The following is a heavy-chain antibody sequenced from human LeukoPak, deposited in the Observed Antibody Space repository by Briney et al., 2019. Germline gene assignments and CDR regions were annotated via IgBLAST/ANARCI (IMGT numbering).Heavy chain of an antibody. CDR2: IYASGTT. V-gene: IGHV4-4*07. CDR1: GGSISSYY. J-gene: IGHJ4*02. D-gene: IGHD1-26*01. Sequence: SSETLSLTCTVSGGSISSYYWSWVRQPAGKGLEWIGRIYASGTTRYNPSLQSRVTMSVDMSKNQFSLKLSSVTAADTAVYYCARGGIVGATVDYWGQGTLVTVSS. CDR3: ARGGIVGATVDY.